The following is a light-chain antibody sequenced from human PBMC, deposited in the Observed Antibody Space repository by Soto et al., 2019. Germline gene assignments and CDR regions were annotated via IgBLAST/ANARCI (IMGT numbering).Light chain of an antibody. CDR3: LQHNSYPRT. J-gene: IGKJ4*01. Sequence: DVQMAHSPSAVSASLGDGVNVGCRASQGISNYLAWFQQKPGKVPKRLIYTTSTLQNGVPSRFSGSRSGTEFTLTISSLQPEDVATYYCLQHNSYPRTFGGGTKVDIK. CDR1: QGISNY. CDR2: TTS. V-gene: IGKV1-17*03.